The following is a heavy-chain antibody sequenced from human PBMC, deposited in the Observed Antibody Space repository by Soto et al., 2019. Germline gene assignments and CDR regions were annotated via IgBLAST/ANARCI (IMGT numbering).Heavy chain of an antibody. J-gene: IGHJ4*02. D-gene: IGHD4-4*01. CDR3: ARYTMTTDFDY. CDR2: IYHSGST. V-gene: IGHV4-38-2*01. CDR1: GYSISSGYY. Sequence: LSLTCAVSGYSISSGYYWGWIRQPPGKGLEWIGSIYHSGSTYYNPSLKSRVTISVDTSKNQFSLKLGSVTAADTAVYYCARYTMTTDFDYWGQGTLVTVSS.